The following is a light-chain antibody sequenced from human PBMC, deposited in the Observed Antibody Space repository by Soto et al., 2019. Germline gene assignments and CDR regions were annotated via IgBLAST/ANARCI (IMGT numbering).Light chain of an antibody. J-gene: IGLJ1*01. V-gene: IGLV2-14*01. Sequence: QSALTQPASVSGSPGQSITISCTGTSSDVGGYNYVSWYQQHPGKAPKLMIYEVSNRPSGVSNRFSGSKSGNTASLTISGLQAEDEADYYCNSYTGTYTGVFGTGTKLTVL. CDR2: EVS. CDR3: NSYTGTYTGV. CDR1: SSDVGGYNY.